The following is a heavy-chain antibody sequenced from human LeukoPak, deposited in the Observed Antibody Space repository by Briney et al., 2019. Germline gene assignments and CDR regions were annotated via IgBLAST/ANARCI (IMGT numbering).Heavy chain of an antibody. V-gene: IGHV4-34*01. D-gene: IGHD6-13*01. CDR1: GGSFSGYY. Sequence: KTSETLSLTCAVYGGSFSGYYWSWIRQPPGKGLEWIGSIYYSGSTYYNPSLKSRVTISVDTSKNQLSLRLSSVTAADTAVYYCARELAAAGIDYWGQGTLVTVSS. CDR2: IYYSGST. J-gene: IGHJ4*02. CDR3: ARELAAAGIDY.